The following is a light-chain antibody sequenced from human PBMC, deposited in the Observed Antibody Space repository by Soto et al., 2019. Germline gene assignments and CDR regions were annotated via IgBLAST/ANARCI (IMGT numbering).Light chain of an antibody. V-gene: IGKV1-5*01. CDR1: QSISGW. Sequence: DIQMTQSPSTLSASIGDRVTITCRASQSISGWLAWYQQKPGKAPKLLISDVSSLESGVPSRFSGSGSRTEFTLTIISLQPDDFAVYYCQQYHDYWTCGPGTKVEVK. J-gene: IGKJ1*01. CDR2: DVS. CDR3: QQYHDYWT.